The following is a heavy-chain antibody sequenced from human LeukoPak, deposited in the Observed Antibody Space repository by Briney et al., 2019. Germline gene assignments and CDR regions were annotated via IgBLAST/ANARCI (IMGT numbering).Heavy chain of an antibody. Sequence: PSETLPLTCTVSGGSISSYYWSWIRQPAGKGLEWIGRIYTSGSTNYNPSLKSRVTMSVDTSKNQFSLKLSSVTAADTAVYYCARYDSSGGHTARFDYWGQGTLVTVSS. CDR3: ARYDSSGGHTARFDY. V-gene: IGHV4-4*07. CDR2: IYTSGST. D-gene: IGHD3-22*01. CDR1: GGSISSYY. J-gene: IGHJ4*02.